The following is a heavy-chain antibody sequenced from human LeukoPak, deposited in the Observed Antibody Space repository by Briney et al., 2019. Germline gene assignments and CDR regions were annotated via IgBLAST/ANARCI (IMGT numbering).Heavy chain of an antibody. J-gene: IGHJ5*02. CDR2: INPNSGGT. CDR3: ARIYYDFWSGPYA. CDR1: GYTFTGYY. V-gene: IGHV1-2*02. D-gene: IGHD3-3*01. Sequence: ASVKVSXKASGYTFTGYYMHWMRQAPGQGLEWMGWINPNSGGTNYAQKFQGRVTMTRDTSISTAYMELSRLRSDDTAVYYCARIYYDFWSGPYAWGQGTLVTVSS.